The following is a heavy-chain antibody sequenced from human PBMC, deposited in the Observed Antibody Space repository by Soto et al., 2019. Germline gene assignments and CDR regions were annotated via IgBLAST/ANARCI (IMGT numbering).Heavy chain of an antibody. CDR2: IKSKTDGGTT. J-gene: IGHJ6*02. CDR3: TTDRVFFWSGYFGPYYGMDV. D-gene: IGHD3-3*01. Sequence: PGGSLRLSCAASGFTFSNAWMNWVRQAPGKGLEWVGRIKSKTDGGTTDYAAPVKGRFTISRDDSKNTLYLQMNSLKTEDTAVYYCTTDRVFFWSGYFGPYYGMDVWGQGTTVTVSS. CDR1: GFTFSNAW. V-gene: IGHV3-15*07.